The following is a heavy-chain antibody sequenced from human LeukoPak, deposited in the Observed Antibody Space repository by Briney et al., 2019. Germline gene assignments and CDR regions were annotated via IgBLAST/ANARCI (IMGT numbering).Heavy chain of an antibody. CDR3: ARGRGRTTGTSDAFDI. Sequence: VASVKVSCKASGGTFSSYAISWVRQAPGQGLEWMGGIIPIFGTANYAQKFQGRVTITADESTSTAYMELSSLRSEDTAVYYCARGRGRTTGTSDAFDIWGQGTMVTVSS. CDR2: IIPIFGTA. J-gene: IGHJ3*02. V-gene: IGHV1-69*13. CDR1: GGTFSSYA. D-gene: IGHD1-1*01.